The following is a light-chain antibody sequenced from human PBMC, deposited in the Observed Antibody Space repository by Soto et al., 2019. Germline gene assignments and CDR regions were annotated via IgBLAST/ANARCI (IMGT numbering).Light chain of an antibody. CDR1: SSDVGGYNY. J-gene: IGLJ1*01. CDR3: SSYTSTSPYV. CDR2: EVS. V-gene: IGLV2-14*01. Sequence: QSALTQPASVSGSPGQSITTSCTGTSSDVGGYNYVSWYQQHPGKVPKLMIYEVSNRPSGVSNRFSGSKSGNTASLTISGLQAEDEADYYCSSYTSTSPYVFGTGTKVTVL.